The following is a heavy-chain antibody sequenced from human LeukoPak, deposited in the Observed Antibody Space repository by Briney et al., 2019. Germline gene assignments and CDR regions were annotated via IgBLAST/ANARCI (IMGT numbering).Heavy chain of an antibody. CDR1: GFTVSSNC. Sequence: GGSLRLSCAASGFTVSSNCMSWVRQAPGKGLEWVSVIYSGGSTYYADSVKGRFTISRDNSKNTLYLQMNSLRAEDTAVYYCARGGQWELRFDPWGQGTLVTVSS. CDR2: IYSGGST. D-gene: IGHD1-26*01. J-gene: IGHJ5*02. V-gene: IGHV3-66*01. CDR3: ARGGQWELRFDP.